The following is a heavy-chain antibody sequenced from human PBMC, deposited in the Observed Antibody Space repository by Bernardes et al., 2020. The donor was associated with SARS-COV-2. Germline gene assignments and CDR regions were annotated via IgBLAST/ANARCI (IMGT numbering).Heavy chain of an antibody. CDR1: GYTFTSYD. V-gene: IGHV1-8*01. CDR3: ARPRISTKNWFDP. CDR2: MNPNSGNT. D-gene: IGHD2-15*01. J-gene: IGHJ5*02. Sequence: ASVKVSCKASGYTFTSYDINWVRQATGQGLEWMGWMNPNSGNTGYAQKFQGRVTMTRNTSISTAYMELSSLRSEDTAVYYCARPRISTKNWFDPWGQGTLVTVSS.